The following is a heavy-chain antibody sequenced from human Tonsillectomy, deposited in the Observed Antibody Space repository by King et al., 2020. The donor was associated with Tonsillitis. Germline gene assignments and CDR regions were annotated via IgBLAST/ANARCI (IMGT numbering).Heavy chain of an antibody. D-gene: IGHD6-13*01. CDR2: IRGSGGST. CDR3: AKGISSLGQEQLVIYYYYYYMDV. J-gene: IGHJ6*03. V-gene: IGHV3-23*04. CDR1: GFTFSNYA. Sequence: VQLVESGGGLVQPGGSLRLSCAASGFTFSNYAMSWVRQAPGKGLDWVSSIRGSGGSTYYADSVRGRFTISRDNSKNTLYLQMDSLMGEDTAVYYFAKGISSLGQEQLVIYYYYYYMDVWGKGTTVTVSS.